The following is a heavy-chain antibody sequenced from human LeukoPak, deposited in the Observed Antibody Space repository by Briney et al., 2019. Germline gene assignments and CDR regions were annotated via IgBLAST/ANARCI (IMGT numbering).Heavy chain of an antibody. D-gene: IGHD3-22*01. Sequence: PGRSLRLSCAASGFTFSSYGMHWVRQAPGKGLEGVAVISYDGSNKYYAYSVKGRLTISRDNSKNTLYLQMNSLRDEDTAVYYCARSGAGNYYDSSGYYPSDAFDIWGQGTMVTVSS. CDR1: GFTFSSYG. CDR2: ISYDGSNK. V-gene: IGHV3-30*03. J-gene: IGHJ3*02. CDR3: ARSGAGNYYDSSGYYPSDAFDI.